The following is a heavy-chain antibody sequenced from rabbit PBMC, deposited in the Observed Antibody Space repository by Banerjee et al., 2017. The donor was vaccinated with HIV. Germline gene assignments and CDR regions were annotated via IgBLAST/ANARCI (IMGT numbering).Heavy chain of an antibody. CDR3: ARSFGGNVYGNYFTL. Sequence: QSLEESGGDLVKPGASLTLTCTASGFSFSSSYYMCWVRQAPGKGLEWIACIYAGSSGSTYYASWARGRFAISKTSSTTVTLQMTSLTAADTATYFCARSFGGNVYGNYFTLWGPGTLVTVS. D-gene: IGHD6-1*01. CDR1: GFSFSSSYY. V-gene: IGHV1S40*01. CDR2: IYAGSSGST. J-gene: IGHJ4*01.